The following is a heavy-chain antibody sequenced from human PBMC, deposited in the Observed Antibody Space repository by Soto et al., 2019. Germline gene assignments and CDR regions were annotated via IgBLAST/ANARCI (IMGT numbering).Heavy chain of an antibody. CDR1: GDSVSSNSAA. D-gene: IGHD3-10*01. J-gene: IGHJ3*02. Sequence: PSQTLSLPCAISGDSVSSNSAALNFIRQSPSRGLEWLGRTYYRSRWYNEYAVSVNSRITINPDASKNQFSLQLNSVTPEDTAVYYCAREGRGHASLIRQAFDTWGQGTMVTVSS. CDR3: AREGRGHASLIRQAFDT. CDR2: TYYRSRWYN. V-gene: IGHV6-1*01.